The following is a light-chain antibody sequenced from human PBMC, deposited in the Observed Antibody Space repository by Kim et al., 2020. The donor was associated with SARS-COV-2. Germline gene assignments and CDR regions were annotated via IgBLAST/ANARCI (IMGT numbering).Light chain of an antibody. CDR3: KQYETYWT. CDR1: QSVDHW. V-gene: IGKV1-5*03. Sequence: DIQMTQSPSTLSAFVGNRVTITCRASQSVDHWLAWYQQKPGKTPRLLIYQPSKLADGVPSRFSGSGSGTDFTLTISNLQPDDSAIYFCKQYETYWTFGPGTKVDIK. J-gene: IGKJ1*01. CDR2: QPS.